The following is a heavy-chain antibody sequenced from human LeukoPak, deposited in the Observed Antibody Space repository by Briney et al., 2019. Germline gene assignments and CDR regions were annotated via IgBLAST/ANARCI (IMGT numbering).Heavy chain of an antibody. CDR1: GFTFSSYA. CDR3: ARDSGMATSPGDY. V-gene: IGHV3-21*01. CDR2: ISSSSSYI. J-gene: IGHJ4*02. D-gene: IGHD5-24*01. Sequence: GGSLRLSCAASGFTFSSYAMSWVRQAPGKGLEWVSSISSSSSYIYYADSVKGRFTISRDNAKNSLYLQMNSLRAEDTAVYYCARDSGMATSPGDYCGQGTLVTVSS.